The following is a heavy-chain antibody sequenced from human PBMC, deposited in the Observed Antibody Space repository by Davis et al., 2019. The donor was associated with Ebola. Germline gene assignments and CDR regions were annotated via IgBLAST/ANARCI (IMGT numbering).Heavy chain of an antibody. CDR1: GFPFGDYA. J-gene: IGHJ4*02. D-gene: IGHD3-10*01. CDR3: TKGLLWFGESWYYFDS. V-gene: IGHV3-9*01. Sequence: SPKIPCAASGFPFGDYAMHWVRPAPGKGLGWVSGINWNSGSIVHADSVKGRFTISRDNAKNSLYLQMNSLKTEDTALYYCTKGLLWFGESWYYFDSWGQGTLVTVSS. CDR2: INWNSGSI.